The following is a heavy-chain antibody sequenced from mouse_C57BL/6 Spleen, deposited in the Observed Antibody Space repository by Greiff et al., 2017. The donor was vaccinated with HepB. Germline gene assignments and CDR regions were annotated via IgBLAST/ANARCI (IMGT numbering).Heavy chain of an antibody. Sequence: ESGPGLVKPSQSLSLTCSVTGYSITSGYYWNWIRQFPGNKLEWMGYISYDGSNNYNPSLKNRISITRDTSKNQFFLKLNSVTTEDTAADYCARAYGRGYFDVWGTGTTVTVSS. CDR3: ARAYGRGYFDV. CDR2: ISYDGSN. J-gene: IGHJ1*03. V-gene: IGHV3-6*01. D-gene: IGHD2-1*01. CDR1: GYSITSGYY.